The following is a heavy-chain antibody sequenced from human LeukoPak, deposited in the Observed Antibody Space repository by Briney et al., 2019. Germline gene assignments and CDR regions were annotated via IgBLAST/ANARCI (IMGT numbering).Heavy chain of an antibody. V-gene: IGHV4-61*02. CDR3: ARVSYNGFDP. J-gene: IGHJ5*02. Sequence: SQTLSLTCTVSGGSISSSSHYWGWIRQPPGKGLEWIGRIYNSGSTNYNPSLKSRVTIAVDTSKNQFSLKLSSVTAADTAVYYCARVSYNGFDPWGQGTLVTVSS. CDR1: GGSISSSSHY. D-gene: IGHD1-14*01. CDR2: IYNSGST.